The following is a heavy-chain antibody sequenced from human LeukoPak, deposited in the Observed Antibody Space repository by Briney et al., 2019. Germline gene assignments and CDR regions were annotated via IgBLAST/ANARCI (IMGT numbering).Heavy chain of an antibody. J-gene: IGHJ4*02. V-gene: IGHV4-34*01. CDR1: GESFSDYY. D-gene: IGHD3-22*01. CDR2: INHSGST. Sequence: PSETLSLTCAVYGESFSDYYWSWIRQPPGKGVEWIGEINHSGSTNYNPSLKSRVTISLDTSKNHFSLKLNSVTAADTAVYYCARALYYYDSSGYLGYWGQGTLVTVSS. CDR3: ARALYYYDSSGYLGY.